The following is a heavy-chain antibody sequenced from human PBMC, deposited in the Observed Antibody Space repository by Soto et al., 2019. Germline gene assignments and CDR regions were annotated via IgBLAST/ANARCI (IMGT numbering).Heavy chain of an antibody. CDR1: GYSFTSYW. J-gene: IGHJ3*02. CDR3: ARHYLEYSSSSEDAFDI. CDR2: IDPSDSYT. V-gene: IGHV5-10-1*01. Sequence: GESLKISCKGSGYSFTSYWISWVRQMPGKGLEWMGRIDPSDSYTNYSPSFQGHVTISADKSISTAYLQWSSLKASDTAMYYCARHYLEYSSSSEDAFDIWGQGTMVTVSS. D-gene: IGHD6-6*01.